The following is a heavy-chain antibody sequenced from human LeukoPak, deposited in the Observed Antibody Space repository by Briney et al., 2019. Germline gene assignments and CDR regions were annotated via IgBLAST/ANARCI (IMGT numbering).Heavy chain of an antibody. CDR1: GYTFTSNY. Sequence: ASVKVSCKASGYTFTSNYIHWLRQAPGQGLEWMGMIYPRDGSTSYAQKFQGRVTVTRDTSTSTVHMELSGLRSEDTAVYYCARDQEGFDYWGQGTLVTVSS. V-gene: IGHV1-46*01. J-gene: IGHJ4*02. CDR2: IYPRDGST. CDR3: ARDQEGFDY.